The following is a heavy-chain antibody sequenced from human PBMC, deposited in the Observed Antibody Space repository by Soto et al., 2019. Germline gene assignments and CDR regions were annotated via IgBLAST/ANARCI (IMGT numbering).Heavy chain of an antibody. CDR2: ISSSGGTM. D-gene: IGHD1-26*01. Sequence: GSLRLSCAASGFTFSDYYMGWLRQAPGKGLEWVSYISSSGGTMYYADSVKGRFTISRDNAKNSLNLQMYSLRADDTAVYYCTRATGSPGYWGQGTLVTVSS. CDR1: GFTFSDYY. CDR3: TRATGSPGY. V-gene: IGHV3-11*04. J-gene: IGHJ4*02.